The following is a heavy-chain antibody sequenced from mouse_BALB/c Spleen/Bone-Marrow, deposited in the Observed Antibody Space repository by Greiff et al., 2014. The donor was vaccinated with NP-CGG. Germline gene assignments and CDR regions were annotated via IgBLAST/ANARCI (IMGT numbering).Heavy chain of an antibody. J-gene: IGHJ4*01. CDR3: AREGRGSYGSSGYAMDY. CDR1: EFLFSSYG. D-gene: IGHD1-1*01. V-gene: IGHV2-9*02. CDR2: IWAGGSI. Sequence: QGQLKESGPGLVGPSQSLSITCTVSEFLFSSYGVHLGRQPPGKGLGGLGGIWAGGSINYNSALMSRLSISKDNSKSQVFLKMKSLQNDDTAMYYCAREGRGSYGSSGYAMDYWGQGTSVTVSS.